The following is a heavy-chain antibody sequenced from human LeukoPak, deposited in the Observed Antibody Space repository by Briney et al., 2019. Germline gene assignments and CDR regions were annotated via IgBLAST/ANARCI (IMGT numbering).Heavy chain of an antibody. Sequence: PGRSLRLSCAASGFTFSSYAMHSVRQAPGKGLEWVAVISYDGSNKYYADSVKGRFTISRDNSKNTLYLQMNSLRAEDTAVYYCARDSEITMVRGVIDYWGQGTLVTVSS. D-gene: IGHD3-10*01. CDR2: ISYDGSNK. V-gene: IGHV3-30*04. CDR1: GFTFSSYA. J-gene: IGHJ4*02. CDR3: ARDSEITMVRGVIDY.